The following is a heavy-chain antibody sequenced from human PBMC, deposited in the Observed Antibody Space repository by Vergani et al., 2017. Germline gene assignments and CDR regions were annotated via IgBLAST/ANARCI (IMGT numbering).Heavy chain of an antibody. D-gene: IGHD2-15*01. CDR3: ARDSGEYDKDALDV. J-gene: IGHJ3*01. CDR1: GGSFSTGGQS. V-gene: IGHV4-61*02. Sequence: QVQLQESGPGLVKPSQTLSLTCTVSGGSFSTGGQSWTWLRQSAGKGLEWIGRIYTSGATNYNPSLRSRASMSVDASKKQFSLKLTSVTAADTAVYYCARDSGEYDKDALDVWGQGTKVTVTS. CDR2: IYTSGAT.